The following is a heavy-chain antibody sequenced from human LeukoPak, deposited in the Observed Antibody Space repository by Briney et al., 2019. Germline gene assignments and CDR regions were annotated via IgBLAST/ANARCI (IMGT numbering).Heavy chain of an antibody. CDR1: GGSISSSSYY. J-gene: IGHJ5*02. CDR3: ARSSGYSNYVGNWFDP. D-gene: IGHD4-11*01. CDR2: IYYSGST. V-gene: IGHV4-39*07. Sequence: SETLSLTCTVSGGSISSSSYYWGWIRQPPGKGLEWIGSIYYSGSTYYNPSLKSRVTISVDTSKNQFSLKLSSVTAADTAVYYCARSSGYSNYVGNWFDPWGQRTLVTLSS.